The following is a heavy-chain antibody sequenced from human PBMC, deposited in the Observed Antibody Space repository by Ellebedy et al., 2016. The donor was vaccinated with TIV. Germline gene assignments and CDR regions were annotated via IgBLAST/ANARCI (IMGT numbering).Heavy chain of an antibody. V-gene: IGHV1-69*13. Sequence: ASVKVSCKASGGTFSSYAISWVRQAPGQGLEWMGGIIPIFGIANYAQKFQGRVTITADESTSTAYMELSSLRSEDTAVYYFARELFGELPLWFDPWGQGTLVTVSS. J-gene: IGHJ5*02. CDR2: IIPIFGIA. CDR1: GGTFSSYA. CDR3: ARELFGELPLWFDP. D-gene: IGHD3-10*02.